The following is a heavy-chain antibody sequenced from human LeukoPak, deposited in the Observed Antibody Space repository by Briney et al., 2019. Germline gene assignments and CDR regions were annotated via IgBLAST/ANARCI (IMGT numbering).Heavy chain of an antibody. CDR2: INPNSGGT. D-gene: IGHD5-12*01. J-gene: IGHJ6*03. Sequence: GASVKVSCKASGYTFTGYYMHWVRQAPGQGLEWMGRINPNSGGTNYAQKFQARVTMTRDTSISTAYMELSRLRSDDTAVYYCARWGGYSHYYYMDVWGKGTTVAVSS. CDR1: GYTFTGYY. V-gene: IGHV1-2*06. CDR3: ARWGGYSHYYYMDV.